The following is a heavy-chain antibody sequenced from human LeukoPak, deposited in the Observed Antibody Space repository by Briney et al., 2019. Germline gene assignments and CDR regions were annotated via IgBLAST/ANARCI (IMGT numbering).Heavy chain of an antibody. CDR2: INPNSGGT. Sequence: ASVKVSCKASGYTFTGYYMHWVRQAPGQGLEWMGWINPNSGGTNYAQKLQGRVTMTTDTSTSTAYMELRSLRSDDTAVYYCARDGLWFGELPTNYFDYWGQGTLVTVSS. CDR1: GYTFTGYY. CDR3: ARDGLWFGELPTNYFDY. D-gene: IGHD3-10*01. V-gene: IGHV1-2*02. J-gene: IGHJ4*02.